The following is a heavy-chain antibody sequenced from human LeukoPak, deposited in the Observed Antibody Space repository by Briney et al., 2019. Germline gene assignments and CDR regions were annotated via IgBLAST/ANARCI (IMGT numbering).Heavy chain of an antibody. CDR3: ARANYGGNLIFDH. Sequence: SETLSLTCTVSGYSISSGYYWGWIRQPPGKGLEWIGSIYHSGSTYYNPSLKSRVTISVDTSKNQFSLKLSSVTAADTAVYYCARANYGGNLIFDHWGQGTLVTVSS. CDR2: IYHSGST. V-gene: IGHV4-38-2*02. D-gene: IGHD4-23*01. J-gene: IGHJ4*02. CDR1: GYSISSGYY.